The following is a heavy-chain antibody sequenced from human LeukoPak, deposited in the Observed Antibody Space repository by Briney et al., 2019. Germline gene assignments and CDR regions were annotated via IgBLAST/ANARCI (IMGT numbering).Heavy chain of an antibody. V-gene: IGHV4-59*01. CDR3: AIRSLSSSWDSFDH. J-gene: IGHJ4*02. Sequence: SETLSLTCTVSGGSISSFYWSWIRQPPGKGLEWIGCVHYSGTTNYNPSLKSRATISGDTSKNQFSLKLSSVTAADTAVYYCAIRSLSSSWDSFDHWGQGALVIVSS. CDR2: VHYSGTT. CDR1: GGSISSFY. D-gene: IGHD6-13*01.